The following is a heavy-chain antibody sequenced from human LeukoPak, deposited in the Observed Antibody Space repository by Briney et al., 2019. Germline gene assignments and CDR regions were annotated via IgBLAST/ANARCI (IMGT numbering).Heavy chain of an antibody. CDR2: FDPEDGET. J-gene: IGHJ4*02. D-gene: IGHD5-24*01. Sequence: ASVKVSCKVSGYTPTELSMHWVRQAPGKGLEWMGGFDPEDGETIYAQKFQGRVTMTVDTSTDTAYMELSSLRSEDTAVYYCAVTGALRDYNSFDYWGQGTLVTVSS. CDR1: GYTPTELS. V-gene: IGHV1-24*01. CDR3: AVTGALRDYNSFDY.